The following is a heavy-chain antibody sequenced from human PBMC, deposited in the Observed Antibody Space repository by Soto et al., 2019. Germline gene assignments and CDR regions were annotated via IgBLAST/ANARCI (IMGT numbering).Heavy chain of an antibody. Sequence: PGGSLRLSCAASGFTFSSYAMSWVRQAPGKGLEWVSAISGSGGSTYYADSVKGRFTISRDNAKNSLYLQVNSLRAEDTAVYYCARKASGSGYYYMDVWGKGTTVTVSS. J-gene: IGHJ6*03. V-gene: IGHV3-23*01. CDR3: ARKASGSGYYYMDV. CDR2: ISGSGGST. CDR1: GFTFSSYA. D-gene: IGHD5-12*01.